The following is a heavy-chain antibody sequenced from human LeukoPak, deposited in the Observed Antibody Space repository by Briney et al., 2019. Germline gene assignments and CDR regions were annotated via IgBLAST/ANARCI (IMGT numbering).Heavy chain of an antibody. V-gene: IGHV4-4*02. CDR3: ARGDATGYPDY. CDR2: IYQSGRT. CDR1: GGSISSSNW. Sequence: SETLSLTCAVSGGSISSSNWWSWVRPSPGKGLKWIGEIYQSGRTNYKPSLKSRVTISVDKSKNQLSLKLISVTAADTAVYYSARGDATGYPDYWGQGTLVTVSS. J-gene: IGHJ4*02. D-gene: IGHD3-9*01.